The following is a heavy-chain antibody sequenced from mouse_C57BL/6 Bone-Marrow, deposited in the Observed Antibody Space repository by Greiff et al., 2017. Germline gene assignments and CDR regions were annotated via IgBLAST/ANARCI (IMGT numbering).Heavy chain of an antibody. Sequence: EVQLQESGGGLVQPGGSMKLSCVASGFTFSNYWMNWVRQSPEKGLEWVAQIRLKSDNYATHYAESVKGRFTISRDDSKSSVYLQMNNLRAEDTGIYYCTAPITTVVAYYFDYWGQGTTLTVSS. CDR2: IRLKSDNYAT. D-gene: IGHD1-1*01. J-gene: IGHJ2*01. CDR3: TAPITTVVAYYFDY. V-gene: IGHV6-3*01. CDR1: GFTFSNYW.